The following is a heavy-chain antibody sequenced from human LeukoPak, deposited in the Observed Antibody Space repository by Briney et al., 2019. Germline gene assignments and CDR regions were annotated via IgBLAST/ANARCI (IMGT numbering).Heavy chain of an antibody. CDR3: ARVVPAARRYYGMDV. V-gene: IGHV3-21*01. CDR2: ISSSSSYI. CDR1: GFTFSSYS. J-gene: IGHJ6*02. Sequence: GGSRRLSCAASGFTFSSYSMNWVRQAPGKGLEWVSSISSSSSYIYYAGSVKGRFTISKDNAKNSLYLQMNSVRAEDTAVYYCARVVPAARRYYGMDVWGQGTTVTVSS. D-gene: IGHD2-2*01.